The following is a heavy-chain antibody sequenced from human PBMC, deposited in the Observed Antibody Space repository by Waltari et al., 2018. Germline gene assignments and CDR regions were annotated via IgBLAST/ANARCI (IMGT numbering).Heavy chain of an antibody. J-gene: IGHJ5*01. CDR1: GFRFREYG. D-gene: IGHD3-9*01. Sequence: QVQLVESGGGVVQPGRSLRLSCAASGFRFREYGMQWVRQAPGKGLEGVGIVIYDGSQKFYAESGKGRFAISRDNSKNMVYLQMNSLTGADSAVYYCVKDLNLHFDFWGQGTPVNVSS. CDR2: VIYDGSQK. CDR3: VKDLNLHFDF. V-gene: IGHV3-30*18.